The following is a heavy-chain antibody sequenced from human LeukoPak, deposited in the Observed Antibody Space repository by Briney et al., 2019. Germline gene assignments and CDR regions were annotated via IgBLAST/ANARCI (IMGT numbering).Heavy chain of an antibody. V-gene: IGHV1-46*01. Sequence: ASVKVSCKASGGTFSSYAISWVRQAPGQGLEWMGIINPSGGSTSYAQKFQGRVTMTRDTSTSTVYMELSSLRSEDTAVYYCVSSPLRFPFDPWGQGTLVTVSS. CDR2: INPSGGST. D-gene: IGHD3-3*01. J-gene: IGHJ5*02. CDR3: VSSPLRFPFDP. CDR1: GGTFSSYA.